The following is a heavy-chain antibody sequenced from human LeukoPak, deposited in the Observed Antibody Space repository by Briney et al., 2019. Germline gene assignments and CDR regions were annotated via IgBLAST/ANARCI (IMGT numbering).Heavy chain of an antibody. V-gene: IGHV3-23*01. J-gene: IGHJ4*02. D-gene: IGHD6-13*01. CDR3: ARGGYSSSWYHFDY. Sequence: GGSLRLSCAASGFTFSNYAMSWVRQAPGKGLDWVSAISASGGNTYYADSVKDRFTISRDNSKNMVYLQMNSLRAEDTAVYYCARGGYSSSWYHFDYWGQGTLVTVSS. CDR2: ISASGGNT. CDR1: GFTFSNYA.